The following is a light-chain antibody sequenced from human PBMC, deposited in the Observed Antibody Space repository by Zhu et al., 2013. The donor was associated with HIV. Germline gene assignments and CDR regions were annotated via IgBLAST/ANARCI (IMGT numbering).Light chain of an antibody. J-gene: IGLJ1*01. V-gene: IGLV2-14*01. CDR2: EVT. Sequence: QSALTQPPSASGSPGQSVTISCIGTSGDIGTYNYVSWYQQHPGRAPKLMIYEVTNRPSGVSDRFSGSKSGNTASLTISGLQPEDDADYYCTSYTTSATLVFGTGTKVTVL. CDR1: SGDIGTYNY. CDR3: TSYTTSATLV.